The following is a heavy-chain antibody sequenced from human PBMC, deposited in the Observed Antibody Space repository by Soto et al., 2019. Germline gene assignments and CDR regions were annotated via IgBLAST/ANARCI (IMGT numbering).Heavy chain of an antibody. D-gene: IGHD6-13*01. CDR3: ARQPLRYSSSWYDGEFEY. CDR1: GGSVSSRSYF. Sequence: SETLSLTCTVSGGSVSSRSYFWGWIRQPPGKGLEWIGSIYHSGSTYYNPSLESRLTISVDTSKNQFSLKVNSVTAADTGVYYCARQPLRYSSSWYDGEFEYWGQGILVTVSS. V-gene: IGHV4-39*01. CDR2: IYHSGST. J-gene: IGHJ4*02.